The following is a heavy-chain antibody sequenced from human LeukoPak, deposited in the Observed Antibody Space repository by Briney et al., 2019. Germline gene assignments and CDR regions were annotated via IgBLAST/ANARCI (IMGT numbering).Heavy chain of an antibody. J-gene: IGHJ4*02. Sequence: GGSLRLSCAASGFTLSSYEMNWVRQAPGKGLEWVSYISSSGSTIYYADSVKGRFTISRDNAKNSLYLQMNSLRAEDTAVYYCARDNPTEFSRDPNYFDYWGQGTLVTVSS. CDR2: ISSSGSTI. CDR1: GFTLSSYE. V-gene: IGHV3-48*03. D-gene: IGHD3-3*02. CDR3: ARDNPTEFSRDPNYFDY.